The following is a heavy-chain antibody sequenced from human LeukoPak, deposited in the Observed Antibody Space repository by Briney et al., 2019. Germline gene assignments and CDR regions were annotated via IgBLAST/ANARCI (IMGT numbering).Heavy chain of an antibody. D-gene: IGHD3-16*02. V-gene: IGHV4-34*01. CDR2: INHSGST. CDR1: GGSFSGYY. CDR3: ARVEVIGSTRYFDY. Sequence: SETLSLTCAVYGGSFSGYYWSWIRQPPGKGLEWIGEINHSGSTNYNPSLKSRVTISVDTSKNQFSLKLSSVTAADTAVYYCARVEVIGSTRYFDYWGQGAMVSVSS. J-gene: IGHJ4*02.